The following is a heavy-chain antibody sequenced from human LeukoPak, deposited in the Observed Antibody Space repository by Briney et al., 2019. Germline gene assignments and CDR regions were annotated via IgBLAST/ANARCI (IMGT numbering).Heavy chain of an antibody. V-gene: IGHV3-7*01. CDR3: ARYYDPAAGDAFGI. D-gene: IGHD3-16*01. CDR1: GFRFGSDW. J-gene: IGHJ3*02. CDR2: INPDGNEK. Sequence: GGSLRLSCAASGFRFGSDWMTWVRQAPGKGLEWVANINPDGNEKYYVDSVKGRFTISRDNGKNSLYLQLNSLRAEDTAVYYCARYYDPAAGDAFGIWGQGTMVTVSS.